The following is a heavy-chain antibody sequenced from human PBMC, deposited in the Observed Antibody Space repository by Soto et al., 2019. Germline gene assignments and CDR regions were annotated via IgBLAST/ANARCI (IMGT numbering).Heavy chain of an antibody. CDR1: GASISRYY. CDR3: ARDRLRGYDTSGFYS. Sequence: PSETLSLTCTVSGASISRYYWSWIRQSPGKGLEWIGYMYYSGNANYNPSLRSRITISVDTSKNQFSLKLSSVTAADTAVYYCARDRLRGYDTSGFYSWGQGTMVTVSS. CDR2: MYYSGNA. D-gene: IGHD3-22*01. V-gene: IGHV4-59*01. J-gene: IGHJ4*02.